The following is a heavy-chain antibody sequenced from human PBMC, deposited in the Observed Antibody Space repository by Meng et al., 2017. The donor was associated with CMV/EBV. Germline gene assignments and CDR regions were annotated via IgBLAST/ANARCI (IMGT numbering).Heavy chain of an antibody. Sequence: GESLKISCAASGFSFSSYSMNWVRPAPGKGLEWVSYISSSSSTIYYADSVKSRFTVSRDNAKNSLYLQMNSLRAEDTAVYYCARAWIAAAGTLDYWGQGTLVTVSS. V-gene: IGHV3-48*04. D-gene: IGHD6-13*01. CDR1: GFSFSSYS. CDR3: ARAWIAAAGTLDY. CDR2: ISSSSSTI. J-gene: IGHJ4*02.